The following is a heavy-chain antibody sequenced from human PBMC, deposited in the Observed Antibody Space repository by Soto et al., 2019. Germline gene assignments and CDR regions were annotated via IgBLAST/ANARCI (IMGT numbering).Heavy chain of an antibody. Sequence: PSGTLSLTCVISGDSVSSNSAGWNWIRQSPSRGLEWLGRTYYKSKWNNDYALSVKSRITINPDTSKNQFSLHLYSVTPEDTAVYYCTGITWFRGMDVWGQGTPVTVSS. CDR2: TYYKSKWNN. V-gene: IGHV6-1*01. CDR1: GDSVSSNSAG. D-gene: IGHD3-10*01. J-gene: IGHJ6*02. CDR3: TGITWFRGMDV.